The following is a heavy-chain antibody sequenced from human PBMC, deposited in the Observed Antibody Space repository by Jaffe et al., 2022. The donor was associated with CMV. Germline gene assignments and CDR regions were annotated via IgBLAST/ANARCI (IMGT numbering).Heavy chain of an antibody. J-gene: IGHJ5*02. Sequence: QLQLQESGPGLVKPSETLSLTCTVSGGSISSSSYYWGWIRQPPGKGLEWIGSIYYSGSTYYNPSLKSRVTISVDTSKNQFSLKLSSVTAADTAVYYCARHSNWGSAKFHWFDPWGQGTLVTVSS. CDR2: IYYSGST. V-gene: IGHV4-39*01. CDR1: GGSISSSSYY. CDR3: ARHSNWGSAKFHWFDP. D-gene: IGHD7-27*01.